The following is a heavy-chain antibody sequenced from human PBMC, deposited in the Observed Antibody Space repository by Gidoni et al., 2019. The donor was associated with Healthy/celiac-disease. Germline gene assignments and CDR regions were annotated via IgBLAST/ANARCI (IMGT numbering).Heavy chain of an antibody. CDR2: IYHSGST. V-gene: IGHV4-4*02. Sequence: QVQLQESGQGLVKSSGTLSPTCAVPGGATCSSNWWRWVRPPPGKGLEWIGEIYHSGSTHYDPSLKSRVTISVDKSKNQFSLKLSSVTAADTAVYYCARGASGWYEGSFDYWGQGTLVTVSS. D-gene: IGHD6-19*01. J-gene: IGHJ4*02. CDR1: GGATCSSNW. CDR3: ARGASGWYEGSFDY.